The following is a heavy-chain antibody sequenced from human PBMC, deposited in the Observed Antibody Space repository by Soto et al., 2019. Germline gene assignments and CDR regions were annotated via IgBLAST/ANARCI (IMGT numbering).Heavy chain of an antibody. V-gene: IGHV3-23*01. J-gene: IGHJ5*02. D-gene: IGHD3-3*01. Sequence: AGGSLRLSCAASGGPFSSYAMSWVRQAPGKGLEWVSAISGSGGSTYYADSVKGRFTISRDNSKNTLYLQMNSLRAEDTAVYYCAKAYYDFWSAPFDPWGQGTLVTVSS. CDR3: AKAYYDFWSAPFDP. CDR2: ISGSGGST. CDR1: GGPFSSYA.